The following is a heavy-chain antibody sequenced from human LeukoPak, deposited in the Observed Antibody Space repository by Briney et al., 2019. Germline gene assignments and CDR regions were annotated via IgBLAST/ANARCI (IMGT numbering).Heavy chain of an antibody. J-gene: IGHJ4*02. Sequence: SETLSLTCTVSGGSIGSSTYFWGWIRQPPGTGLEWIGSIYYSGSTYYNPSLKSRVTISVDTSKNQFSLKLSSVTAADTAVYYCARYEITMIVVASDYWGQGTLVTVSS. V-gene: IGHV4-39*01. CDR3: ARYEITMIVVASDY. CDR1: GGSIGSSTYF. CDR2: IYYSGST. D-gene: IGHD3-22*01.